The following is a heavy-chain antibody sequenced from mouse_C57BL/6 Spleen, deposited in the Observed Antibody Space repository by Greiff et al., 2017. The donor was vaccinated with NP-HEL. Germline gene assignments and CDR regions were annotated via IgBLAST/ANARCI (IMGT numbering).Heavy chain of an antibody. CDR3: ARVDYGSSYYYAMDY. V-gene: IGHV1-69*01. J-gene: IGHJ4*01. CDR2: IDPSDSYT. CDR1: GYTFTSYW. Sequence: QVQLQQSGAELVMPGASVKLSCKASGYTFTSYWMHWVKQRPGPGLEWIGEIDPSDSYTNYNQKFKGKSTLTVDKSSSTAYMQLSSLTSEDSAVYYCARVDYGSSYYYAMDYWGQGTSVTVSS. D-gene: IGHD1-1*01.